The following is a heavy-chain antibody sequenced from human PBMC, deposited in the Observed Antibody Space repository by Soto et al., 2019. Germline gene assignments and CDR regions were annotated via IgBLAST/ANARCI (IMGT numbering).Heavy chain of an antibody. CDR3: ARGDREDILVVVGARPGEYGIDI. CDR2: IAYDGSNA. CDR1: GFTFRNHA. J-gene: IGHJ6*02. Sequence: QVQLVESGGGVVQPGGSLRLSCAASGFTFRNHAMHWVRQAPGKGLECLAVIAYDGSNAFYRDSVKGRFTISRDNSKNTVYLHMNSLSSEDTGVYYCARGDREDILVVVGARPGEYGIDIWGQGTTVTVSS. D-gene: IGHD2-15*01. V-gene: IGHV3-30-3*01.